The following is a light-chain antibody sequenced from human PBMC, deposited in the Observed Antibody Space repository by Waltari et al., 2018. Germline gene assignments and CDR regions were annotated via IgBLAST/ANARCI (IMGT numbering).Light chain of an antibody. CDR1: SGHSSNV. V-gene: IGLV4-69*01. CDR3: QTGGHGTWV. J-gene: IGLJ3*02. CDR2: VNSDGSH. Sequence: SSGHSSNVIAWLQQRPEKGPRYLMKVNSDGSHSKGDEIPDRFSGSSSGAERYLTISNLQSEDEADYFCQTGGHGTWVFGGGTTLTVL.